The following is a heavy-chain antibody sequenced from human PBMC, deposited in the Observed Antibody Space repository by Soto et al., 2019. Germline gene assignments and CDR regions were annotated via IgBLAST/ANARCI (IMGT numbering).Heavy chain of an antibody. V-gene: IGHV1-69*13. Sequence: SVKVSCKASGGTFSSYAISWVRQAPGQGREWMGGIIPIFGTANYAQKFQGRVTITADESTSTAYMELSSLRSEDTAVYYCARDGDSYETKIYYYYGMDVWGQGXTVTVSS. CDR2: IIPIFGTA. D-gene: IGHD5-18*01. J-gene: IGHJ6*02. CDR1: GGTFSSYA. CDR3: ARDGDSYETKIYYYYGMDV.